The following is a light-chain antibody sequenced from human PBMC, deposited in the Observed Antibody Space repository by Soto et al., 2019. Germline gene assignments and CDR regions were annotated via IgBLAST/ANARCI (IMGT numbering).Light chain of an antibody. CDR3: AAWDDSLNEVV. CDR2: NNN. V-gene: IGLV1-44*01. Sequence: QSVLTQTPSLSGTPGQRVTISCAGSRCNIGSNIVNWYQQLPGTAPKLLIYNNNQRPSGVPDRFSDSKSGTSASLAISGLQSEDEADYFCAAWDDSLNEVVFGGGTKVTVL. J-gene: IGLJ2*01. CDR1: RCNIGSNI.